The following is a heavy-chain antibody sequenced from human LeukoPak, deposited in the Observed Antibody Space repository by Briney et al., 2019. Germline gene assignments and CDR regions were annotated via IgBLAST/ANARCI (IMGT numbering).Heavy chain of an antibody. D-gene: IGHD1-26*01. V-gene: IGHV4-39*07. CDR1: GGSISSSSYY. J-gene: IGHJ4*02. Sequence: SETLSLTCTVSGGSISSSSYYWGWIRQPPGKGLEWIGSIYYSGSTYYNPSLKSRVTISVDTSKNQFSLKLSSVTAADTAVYYCARDLQWELLDVGFDYWGQGTLVTVSS. CDR2: IYYSGST. CDR3: ARDLQWELLDVGFDY.